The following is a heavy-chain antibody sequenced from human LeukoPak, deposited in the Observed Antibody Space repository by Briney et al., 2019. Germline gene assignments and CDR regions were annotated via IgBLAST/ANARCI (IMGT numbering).Heavy chain of an antibody. V-gene: IGHV3-21*01. CDR2: ISSSSTYI. J-gene: IGHJ4*02. CDR3: ARDQNNYGYLGDY. Sequence: GGSLRLSCAASGFAFTTYRMHWVRQAPGKGLEWVSSISSSSTYISYADSVKGRFTISRDNAKKSLYLQMNSLSAEDTAVYYCARDQNNYGYLGDYWGQGTLVSVSS. CDR1: GFAFTTYR. D-gene: IGHD5-18*01.